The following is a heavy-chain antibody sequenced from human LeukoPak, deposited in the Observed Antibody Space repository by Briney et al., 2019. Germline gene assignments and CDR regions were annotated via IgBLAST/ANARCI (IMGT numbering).Heavy chain of an antibody. CDR2: IYPGDSDT. V-gene: IGHV5-51*01. CDR3: ARHNTVVTPRYYYYGMDV. J-gene: IGHJ6*02. Sequence: GESLKISCKGSGYSFTSYWIGWVRQMPGKGLEWMGIIYPGDSDTRYSPSFQGQVTISADKSISTAYLQWSSLKASDTAMYYCARHNTVVTPRYYYYGMDVWGQGTTVTVS. D-gene: IGHD4-23*01. CDR1: GYSFTSYW.